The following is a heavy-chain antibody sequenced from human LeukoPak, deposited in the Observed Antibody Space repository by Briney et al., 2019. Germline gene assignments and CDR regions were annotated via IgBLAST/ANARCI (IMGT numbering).Heavy chain of an antibody. CDR1: GFTFSDYG. CDR3: ARAMNRYSSSSRGIDY. D-gene: IGHD6-6*01. CDR2: ISYDGSDK. J-gene: IGHJ4*02. V-gene: IGHV3-30*03. Sequence: GGSLRLSCAASGFTFSDYGMHWVRQAPGKGLEWVAVISYDGSDKYYADSVKGRFTISRDNSKNTLYLQMNSLRAEDTAVYYCARAMNRYSSSSRGIDYWGQGTLVTVSS.